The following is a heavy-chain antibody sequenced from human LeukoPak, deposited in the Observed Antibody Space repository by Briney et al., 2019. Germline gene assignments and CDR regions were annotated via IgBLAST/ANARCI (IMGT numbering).Heavy chain of an antibody. D-gene: IGHD3-10*01. CDR1: GDSVSSNSAA. CDR3: ARGRPRLTYYYGSGSYFDY. CDR2: TYYRSKWYN. Sequence: SGPGLVKPSQTLSLTCAISGDSVSSNSAAWNWIRQSPSRGLEWLGRTYYRSKWYNDYAVSVKSRITINPDTSKKQFSLQLNSVTPEDTAVYYCARGRPRLTYYYGSGSYFDYWGQGTLVTVSS. J-gene: IGHJ4*02. V-gene: IGHV6-1*01.